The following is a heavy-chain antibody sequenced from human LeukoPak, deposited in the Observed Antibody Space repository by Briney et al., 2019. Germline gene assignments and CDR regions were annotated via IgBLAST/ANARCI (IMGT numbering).Heavy chain of an antibody. CDR1: GGSVSSGSCY. J-gene: IGHJ4*02. D-gene: IGHD3-3*01. Sequence: PSETLSLTCTVSGGSVSSGSCYWSWMPQPPGKGLEWFGYIYYSRSTNYNPSLKSRVTISVDKSKNQFSLKLSSVTAADTAVYYCARMIFGVVPNIDYWGQGTLVTVSS. CDR2: IYYSRST. V-gene: IGHV4-61*01. CDR3: ARMIFGVVPNIDY.